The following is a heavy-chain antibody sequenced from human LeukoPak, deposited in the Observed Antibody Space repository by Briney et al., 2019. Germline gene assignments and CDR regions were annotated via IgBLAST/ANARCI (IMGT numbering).Heavy chain of an antibody. J-gene: IGHJ4*02. CDR1: GGSTSSFY. Sequence: PSETLSLTCTVSGGSTSSFYWSWIRQPPGKGLEWIGNIFYSGSTNYNTSLKNRVTISVDKSKSQFSLKLSSVTAADTAVYYCARETLGLFEYWGQGTLVTVSS. V-gene: IGHV4-4*08. CDR3: ARETLGLFEY. CDR2: IFYSGST.